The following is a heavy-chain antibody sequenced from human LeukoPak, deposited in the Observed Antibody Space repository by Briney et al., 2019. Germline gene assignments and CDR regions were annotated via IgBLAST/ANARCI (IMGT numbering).Heavy chain of an antibody. V-gene: IGHV4-4*02. CDR2: IYHSGST. J-gene: IGHJ4*02. Sequence: SGTLSLTCAVSGGSISSSNWWSWVRQPPGKGLEWIGEIYHSGSTNYNPSLKSRVTISVDKSKNQFSLKLSSVTAADTAVYYCARVVAGYSSSWRFDYWAQGTLVTVSS. CDR3: ARVVAGYSSSWRFDY. D-gene: IGHD6-13*01. CDR1: GGSISSSNW.